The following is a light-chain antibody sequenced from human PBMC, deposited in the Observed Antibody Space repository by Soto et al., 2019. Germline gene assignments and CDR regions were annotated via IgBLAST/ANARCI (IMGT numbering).Light chain of an antibody. CDR2: GVS. V-gene: IGKV3-15*01. J-gene: IGKJ1*01. Sequence: EIVMTQSPATLSVSPGERATLSCRAGQSVSSNLAWYQQKPGQAPRLLIYGVSTRATGIPARFSASGSGTDFTLTISSLQSEDFAVYYCQQYSNWPRTFGQGTKVEI. CDR1: QSVSSN. CDR3: QQYSNWPRT.